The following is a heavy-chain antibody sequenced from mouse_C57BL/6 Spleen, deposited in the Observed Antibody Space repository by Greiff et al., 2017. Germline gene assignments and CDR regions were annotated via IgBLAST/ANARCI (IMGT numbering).Heavy chain of an antibody. J-gene: IGHJ4*01. Sequence: EVHLVESGGDLVKPGGSLKLSCAASGFTFSSYGMSWVRQTPDKRLEWVATISSGSSYTYYPDSVKGRFTISRDNAKNTLYLQMSSLKSEDTAMYYCASQRGVFTTVVDCAMGYWGQGPSVTGSS. CDR1: GFTFSSYG. CDR2: ISSGSSYT. CDR3: ASQRGVFTTVVDCAMGY. V-gene: IGHV5-6*01. D-gene: IGHD1-1*01.